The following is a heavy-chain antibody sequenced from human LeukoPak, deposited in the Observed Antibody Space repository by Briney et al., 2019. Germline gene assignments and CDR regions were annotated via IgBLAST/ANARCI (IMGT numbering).Heavy chain of an antibody. Sequence: SVKVSCKASGGTSSSYAISWVRQAPGQGLEWMGGIIPIFGTANYAQKFQGRVTITADKSTSTAYMELSSLRSEDTAVYYCARGGQLGFLEWLGSRNWVDPWGQGTLITVSS. V-gene: IGHV1-69*06. CDR1: GGTSSSYA. J-gene: IGHJ5*02. CDR3: ARGGQLGFLEWLGSRNWVDP. CDR2: IIPIFGTA. D-gene: IGHD3-3*01.